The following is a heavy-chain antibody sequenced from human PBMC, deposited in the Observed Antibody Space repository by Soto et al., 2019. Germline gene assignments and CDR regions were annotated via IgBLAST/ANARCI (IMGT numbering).Heavy chain of an antibody. D-gene: IGHD4-17*01. Sequence: ASVKVSCKASGYTFTSYGISWVRQAPGQGLEWMGWISAYNGNTNYAQKLQGRVTMTTDTSTSTAYMELRSLRSDDTAVYYCARIYGDYASVNYYYYMDVWGKGTTVTVSS. CDR1: GYTFTSYG. J-gene: IGHJ6*03. CDR2: ISAYNGNT. CDR3: ARIYGDYASVNYYYYMDV. V-gene: IGHV1-18*01.